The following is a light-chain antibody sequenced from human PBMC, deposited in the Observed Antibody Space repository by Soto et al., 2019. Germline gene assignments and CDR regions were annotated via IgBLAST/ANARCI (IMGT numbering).Light chain of an antibody. CDR3: LQYNSYPCT. J-gene: IGKJ1*01. CDR1: QRISTW. Sequence: DIQMTQSPSTLSASVGDRITITCRASQRISTWLACYKQKPGKAPKVLVDRASGLESGVQSRFRGSGSGREFTLTISSLQTYDFAPYYRLQYNSYPCTFGEVTKVEI. CDR2: RAS. V-gene: IGKV1-5*03.